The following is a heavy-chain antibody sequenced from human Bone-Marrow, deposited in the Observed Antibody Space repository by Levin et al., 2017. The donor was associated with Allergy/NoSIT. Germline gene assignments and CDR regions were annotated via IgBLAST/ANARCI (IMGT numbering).Heavy chain of an antibody. J-gene: IGHJ4*02. CDR3: ARDLRDDYNLGYFDL. CDR2: IYSDGST. CDR1: GFTLSSNY. V-gene: IGHV3-53*01. Sequence: GASVKVSCAASGFTLSSNYMNWVRQAPGKGLEWVSVIYSDGSTYYRDSVKGRFKISRDNSKNTLYLQMNSLGTEDTAVYYCARDLRDDYNLGYFDLWGQGTLVTVSS. D-gene: IGHD5-24*01.